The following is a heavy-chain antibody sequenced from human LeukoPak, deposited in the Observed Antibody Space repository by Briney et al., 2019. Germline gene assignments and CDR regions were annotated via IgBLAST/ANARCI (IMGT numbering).Heavy chain of an antibody. CDR3: ARLRGFGELFTAFDM. V-gene: IGHV4-39*01. CDR2: ISYSGST. Sequence: SETLSLTCTVSGGSVRRSHYYWGWIRQPPGKGLEWIGSISYSGSTYYHPSLKSRVTISVDTSKTQFSLMLSSVTAAGTAVYYCARLRGFGELFTAFDMWGQGTMVTVSS. CDR1: GGSVRRSHYY. D-gene: IGHD3-10*01. J-gene: IGHJ3*02.